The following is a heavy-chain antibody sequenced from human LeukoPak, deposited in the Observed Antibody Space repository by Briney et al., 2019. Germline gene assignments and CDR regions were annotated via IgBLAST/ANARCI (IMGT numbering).Heavy chain of an antibody. Sequence: GGSLRLSCAASGFTFRNYGMNWVRQAPGKGLEWVSVTDTSGVITYYTDSVKGRFTISRDNSKNTLNLQMDSLTVGDPAVYYCAKGDTGVIRRYYLDSWGQGTLVTVSS. V-gene: IGHV3-23*05. CDR2: TDTSGVIT. CDR3: AKGDTGVIRRYYLDS. CDR1: GFTFRNYG. J-gene: IGHJ4*02. D-gene: IGHD5-18*01.